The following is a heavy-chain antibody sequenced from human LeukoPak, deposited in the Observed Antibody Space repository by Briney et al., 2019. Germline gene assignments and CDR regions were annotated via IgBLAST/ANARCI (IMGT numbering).Heavy chain of an antibody. CDR1: GFTLSSYW. J-gene: IGHJ4*02. D-gene: IGHD4-17*01. CDR3: ARGVFGAYGYDY. CDR2: ICIDGSRT. Sequence: GGSLRLSCAASGFTLSSYWMHWVRQAPGKGLVWVSRICIDGSRTNYADSVKGRFTISRDNAKNTLYLQMNSLRAEDTAVYYCARGVFGAYGYDYWGQGTLVTVSS. V-gene: IGHV3-74*01.